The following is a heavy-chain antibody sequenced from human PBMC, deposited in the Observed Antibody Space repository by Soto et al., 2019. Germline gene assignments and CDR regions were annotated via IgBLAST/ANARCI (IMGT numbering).Heavy chain of an antibody. CDR1: GFTFSSYG. CDR3: ARGVPDWCSGGSCYQERFDY. J-gene: IGHJ4*02. CDR2: IWYDGSNK. V-gene: IGHV3-33*01. Sequence: QVQLVESGGGVVQPGRSLRLSCAASGFTFSSYGMHWVRQAPGKGLEWVAVIWYDGSNKYYADSVKGRFTISRDNSKNTLYLQMNSLRAEDTAVYYCARGVPDWCSGGSCYQERFDYWGQGTLVTVSS. D-gene: IGHD2-15*01.